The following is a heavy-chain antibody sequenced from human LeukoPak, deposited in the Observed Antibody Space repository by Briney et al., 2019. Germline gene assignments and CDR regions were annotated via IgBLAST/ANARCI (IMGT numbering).Heavy chain of an antibody. CDR2: IYYSGST. V-gene: IGHV4-39*01. CDR1: GGSISSSSYY. D-gene: IGHD2-2*01. J-gene: IGHJ5*02. Sequence: PSETLSLTCTVSGGSISSSSYYWGWIRQPPGKGLEWIGSIYYSGSTYYNPSLTSRVTISVDTSKNQFSLKLSSVTAADTAVYYCARHSYCSSTSCYDSGGWFDPWGQGTLVTVSS. CDR3: ARHSYCSSTSCYDSGGWFDP.